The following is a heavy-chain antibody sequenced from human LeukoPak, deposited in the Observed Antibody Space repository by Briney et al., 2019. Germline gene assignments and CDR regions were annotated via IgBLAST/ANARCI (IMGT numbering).Heavy chain of an antibody. Sequence: SETLSLTCAVYGGSFSGYYWSWIRQPPGKGLEWIGEINHSGSTNYNPSLKSRVTISVDKSKNQFSLKLSSVTAADTAVYYCARDLAAASDYWGQGTLVTVSS. V-gene: IGHV4-34*01. CDR1: GGSFSGYY. D-gene: IGHD6-13*01. CDR2: INHSGST. CDR3: ARDLAAASDY. J-gene: IGHJ4*02.